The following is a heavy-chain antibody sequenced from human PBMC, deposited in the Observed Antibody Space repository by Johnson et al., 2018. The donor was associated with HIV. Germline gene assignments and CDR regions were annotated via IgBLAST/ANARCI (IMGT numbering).Heavy chain of an antibody. CDR1: GFTFSS. D-gene: IGHD5-18*01. CDR3: ARVRGYSYGAHAFDI. V-gene: IGHV3-30*02. Sequence: QMLLVESGGGVVQPGRSLRLSCAASGFTFSSMHWDRQAPGKGLEWVAFIRYDGSNKYYTDSVKGRFPISRDNSKKPLYLQMNSLRAEDTAVYYCARVRGYSYGAHAFDIWGQGTMVTVSS. J-gene: IGHJ3*02. CDR2: IRYDGSNK.